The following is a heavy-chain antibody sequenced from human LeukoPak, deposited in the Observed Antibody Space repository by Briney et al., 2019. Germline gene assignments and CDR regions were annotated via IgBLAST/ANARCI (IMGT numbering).Heavy chain of an antibody. CDR3: ARDRSTTVTPTYFDY. Sequence: PGGSLPVSCAASGFMFSTYGMHWVRQAPGKGLEWVAVIWYDGSNKYYADSVKGRFTISRDNSKNTLYLQMNSLRAEDTAVYYCARDRSTTVTPTYFDYWGQGTMVTVSS. CDR2: IWYDGSNK. J-gene: IGHJ4*02. CDR1: GFMFSTYG. D-gene: IGHD4-17*01. V-gene: IGHV3-33*01.